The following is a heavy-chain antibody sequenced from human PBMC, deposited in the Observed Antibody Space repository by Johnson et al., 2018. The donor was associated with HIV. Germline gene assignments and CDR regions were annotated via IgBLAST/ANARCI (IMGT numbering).Heavy chain of an antibody. CDR3: AKDVVPAARVWLAFDV. J-gene: IGHJ3*01. Sequence: EVQLVESAGGVVQPGRSLRLSCAASGFTFSTYGMHWVRQAPGKGLEGVSYINSAGGTKHYADSVKGRFTISRDNAKNSLYLQMNSLRAEDTALYYCAKDVVPAARVWLAFDVWGQGTMLTVSS. V-gene: IGHV3-48*04. CDR1: GFTFSTYG. D-gene: IGHD2-2*01. CDR2: INSAGGTK.